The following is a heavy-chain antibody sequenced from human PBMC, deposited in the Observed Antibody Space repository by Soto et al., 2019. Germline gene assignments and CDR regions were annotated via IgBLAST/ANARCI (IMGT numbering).Heavy chain of an antibody. CDR2: ISSSSSYT. D-gene: IGHD6-13*01. Sequence: QVQLVESGGGLVKPGGSLRLSCAASGFTFSDYYMSWIRQAPGTGLEWVSYISSSSSYTNYEDSVKGRFTISRDNAKNSLYLQMNSLRAEDTAVYYCARTAAGGAYNWFDPWGQGTLVTVSS. J-gene: IGHJ5*02. CDR1: GFTFSDYY. CDR3: ARTAAGGAYNWFDP. V-gene: IGHV3-11*06.